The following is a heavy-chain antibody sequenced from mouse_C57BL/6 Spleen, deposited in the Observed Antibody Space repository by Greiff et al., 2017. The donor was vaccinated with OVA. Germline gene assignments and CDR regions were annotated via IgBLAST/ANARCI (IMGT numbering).Heavy chain of an antibody. CDR2: IRNKANGYTT. V-gene: IGHV7-3*01. D-gene: IGHD4-1*01. CDR3: ARYRWDRGRDAMDY. J-gene: IGHJ4*01. CDR1: GFTFTDYY. Sequence: EVQVVESGGGLVQPGGSLSLSCAASGFTFTDYYMSWVRQPPGKALEWLGFIRNKANGYTTEYSASVKGRFTISRDNSQSILYLQMNALRAEDSATYYCARYRWDRGRDAMDYWGQGTSVTVSS.